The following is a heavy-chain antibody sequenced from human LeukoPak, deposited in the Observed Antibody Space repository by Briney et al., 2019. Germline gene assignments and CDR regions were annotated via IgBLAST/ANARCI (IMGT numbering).Heavy chain of an antibody. CDR2: ISAYNGNT. Sequence: ASVKVSCKASGYTFTSYGISWVRQAPGQGLEWMGWISAYNGNTNYAQKLQGRVTMTTDTSTSTAYMELRSLRSDDTAVYYCARAPLLSPLDAFDIWGQGTMVTVSS. J-gene: IGHJ3*02. CDR3: ARAPLLSPLDAFDI. CDR1: GYTFTSYG. V-gene: IGHV1-18*01.